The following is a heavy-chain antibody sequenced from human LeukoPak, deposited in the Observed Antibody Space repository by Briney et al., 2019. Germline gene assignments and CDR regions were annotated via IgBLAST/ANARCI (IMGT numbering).Heavy chain of an antibody. Sequence: GGSLRLSCAASGFTFSSYAMHWVRQAPGKGLEWVAVISYDGSNKYYADSVKGRFTISRDNSKNTLYLQMNSLRAEDTAVYYCARAAAEWLLLGWFDPWGQGTLVTVSS. CDR1: GFTFSSYA. CDR3: ARAAAEWLLLGWFDP. CDR2: ISYDGSNK. V-gene: IGHV3-30*04. D-gene: IGHD3-3*01. J-gene: IGHJ5*02.